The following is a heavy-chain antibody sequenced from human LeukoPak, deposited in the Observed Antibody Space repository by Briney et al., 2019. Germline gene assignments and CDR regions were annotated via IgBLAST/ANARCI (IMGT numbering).Heavy chain of an antibody. Sequence: GGSLRLSCAASGFTFSSYCMTWVRQAPGRGLEWVANIKQDGSEKYYVDSVKGRFTISRDNSKNTLYLQMNSLRAEDTAVYYCAKGGEIDASPIDWYFDLWGRGTLVTVSS. CDR2: IKQDGSEK. J-gene: IGHJ2*01. CDR3: AKGGEIDASPIDWYFDL. CDR1: GFTFSSYC. V-gene: IGHV3-7*01. D-gene: IGHD2-2*01.